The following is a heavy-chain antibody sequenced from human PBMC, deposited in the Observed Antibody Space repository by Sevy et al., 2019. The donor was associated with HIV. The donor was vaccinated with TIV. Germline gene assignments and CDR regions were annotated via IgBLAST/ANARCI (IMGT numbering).Heavy chain of an antibody. Sequence: GGSLRLSCAASGFTFSSYGMHWVRQAPGKGLEWVAVIWYDGSNKYYADSVKGRFTISRDNSKNTLYLQMNSLRAEDTAVYYCARDGSNGRGSRAYYYYYYMDVWGKGTTVTVSS. CDR1: GFTFSSYG. CDR3: ARDGSNGRGSRAYYYYYYMDV. J-gene: IGHJ6*03. CDR2: IWYDGSNK. D-gene: IGHD2-2*03. V-gene: IGHV3-33*01.